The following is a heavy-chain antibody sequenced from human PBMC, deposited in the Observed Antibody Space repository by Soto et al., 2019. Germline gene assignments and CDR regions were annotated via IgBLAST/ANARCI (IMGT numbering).Heavy chain of an antibody. CDR3: ARAGLHPIPYFDS. V-gene: IGHV3-64*01. Sequence: GGSLRLSCAASGFSFSSYAMHWVRQAPGKGLECVSAISTNGGSTFYANSVKGRFTISRDNSKNTLYLQMGSLRADDRAVYYCARAGLHPIPYFDSWGQGTLVNVSS. D-gene: IGHD3-16*01. J-gene: IGHJ4*02. CDR2: ISTNGGST. CDR1: GFSFSSYA.